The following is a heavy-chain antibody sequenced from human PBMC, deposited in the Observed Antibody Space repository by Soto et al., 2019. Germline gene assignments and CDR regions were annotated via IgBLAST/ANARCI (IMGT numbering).Heavy chain of an antibody. CDR3: ARDPESVVFGPDY. CDR1: GVTFSSYA. V-gene: IGHV1-18*01. J-gene: IGHJ4*02. D-gene: IGHD2-2*01. Sequence: ASLKVSCKASGVTFSSYAISWVRQAPGQGLEWMGWISAYNGTTNYAQKLQGRVTMTTDTSTSTAYMELRSLRSDDTAVYYCARDPESVVFGPDYWGQGTLVTVSS. CDR2: ISAYNGTT.